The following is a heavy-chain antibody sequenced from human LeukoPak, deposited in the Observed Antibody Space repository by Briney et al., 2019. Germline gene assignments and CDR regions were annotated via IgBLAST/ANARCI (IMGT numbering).Heavy chain of an antibody. CDR3: ANQAYSQFDY. Sequence: GGSLRVSCVASGFAFSSYWLSWVRQAPGKGLELVANISPDGSAEDYVDSVRGRFAISRDNAKRSLYLQMNSLSPEDTAVYYCANQAYSQFDYWGQGTLVSVS. V-gene: IGHV3-7*01. J-gene: IGHJ4*02. CDR1: GFAFSSYW. D-gene: IGHD4-11*01. CDR2: ISPDGSAE.